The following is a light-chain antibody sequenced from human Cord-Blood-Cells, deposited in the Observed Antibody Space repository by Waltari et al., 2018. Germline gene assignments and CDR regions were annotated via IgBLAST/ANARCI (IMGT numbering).Light chain of an antibody. J-gene: IGLJ2*01. CDR1: TSDVGGFNL. Sequence: QSALTQPASGSGSPGQSTPTSGTGTTSDVGGFNLFSWYQHNPGKAPKPMIYEGIKRPSGVSNRFSGSKSGNTASLTISGLQAEDEADYYCCSYAGRDVVFGGGTKLTVL. V-gene: IGLV2-23*01. CDR2: EGI. CDR3: CSYAGRDVV.